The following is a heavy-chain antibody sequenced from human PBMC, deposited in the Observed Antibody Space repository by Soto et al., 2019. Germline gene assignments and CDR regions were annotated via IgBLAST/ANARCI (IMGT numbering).Heavy chain of an antibody. CDR2: ISAYDGKT. D-gene: IGHD3-3*01. Sequence: GASVKVSCKTSGYTFNTYGINWVRQAPGQGLELMGWISAYDGKTTYAEKFQGRVTLTTDTSTSTAYMALRSLRSDDTAIYYCARDPHQFWTSHWFDPWGQGTPVTVSS. CDR3: ARDPHQFWTSHWFDP. J-gene: IGHJ5*02. V-gene: IGHV1-18*01. CDR1: GYTFNTYG.